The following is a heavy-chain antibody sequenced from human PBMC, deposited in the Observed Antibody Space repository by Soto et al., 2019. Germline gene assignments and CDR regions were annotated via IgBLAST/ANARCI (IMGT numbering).Heavy chain of an antibody. J-gene: IGHJ4*02. Sequence: GGSLRLSCAASGFTVSSNYMSWVRQAPGKGLEWVSVIYSGGSTYYADSVKGRFTISRDNSKNTLYLQMNSLRAEDTAVYYCARVRAAAGTVFYFDYWGQGTLVTVSS. V-gene: IGHV3-53*01. CDR1: GFTVSSNY. D-gene: IGHD6-13*01. CDR2: IYSGGST. CDR3: ARVRAAAGTVFYFDY.